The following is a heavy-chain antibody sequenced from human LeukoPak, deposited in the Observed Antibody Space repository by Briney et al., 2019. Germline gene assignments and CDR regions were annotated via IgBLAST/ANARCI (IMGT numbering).Heavy chain of an antibody. Sequence: GGSLRLSCSASGFTFSNYAMHWVRQAPGKGLEYVSAISSNGGSTYYADSVKGRFTISRDNSKDTLYLQLNSLRPEDTALYYCARDGYCSSTGCSAYFFDSWGQGTLVTVSS. V-gene: IGHV3-64*04. D-gene: IGHD2-2*03. CDR2: ISSNGGST. CDR3: ARDGYCSSTGCSAYFFDS. J-gene: IGHJ4*02. CDR1: GFTFSNYA.